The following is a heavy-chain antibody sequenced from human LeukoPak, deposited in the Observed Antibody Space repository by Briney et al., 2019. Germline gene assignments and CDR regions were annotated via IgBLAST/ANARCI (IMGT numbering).Heavy chain of an antibody. V-gene: IGHV6-1*01. Sequence: SQTLSLTCAVSGDSVSNKNAAWNWIRQSPSRGLEWLGRTYYRSEWHTDYAFSVKGRITINADTSKNQFSLQLGYVTPEDTAVYYCASGWALCWGQGTLVTVSS. J-gene: IGHJ4*02. CDR1: GDSVSNKNAA. D-gene: IGHD1-26*01. CDR3: ASGWALC. CDR2: TYYRSEWHT.